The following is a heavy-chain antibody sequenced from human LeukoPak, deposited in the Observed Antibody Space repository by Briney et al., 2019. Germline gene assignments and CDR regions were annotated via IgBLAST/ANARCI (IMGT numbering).Heavy chain of an antibody. CDR2: INPNSGGT. CDR1: GYTFTGYY. V-gene: IGHV1-2*02. D-gene: IGHD3-10*01. CDR3: ARRSIGITMVRAGSKYYFDY. J-gene: IGHJ4*02. Sequence: ASVKVFCKASGYTFTGYYMHWVRQAPGQGLEWMGWINPNSGGTNYAQKFQGRVTMTRDTSISTAYMELSRLRSEDTAVDDCARRSIGITMVRAGSKYYFDYWGQGTLVTVSS.